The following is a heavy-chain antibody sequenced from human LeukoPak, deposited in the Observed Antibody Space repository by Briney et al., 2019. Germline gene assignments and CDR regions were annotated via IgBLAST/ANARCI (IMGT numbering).Heavy chain of an antibody. CDR2: ISSSSSYI. D-gene: IGHD6-13*01. CDR3: ARDYSSSWYYYYGMDV. Sequence: GGSLRLSCAASGFTFSSHWVHWVRQAPGKGLEWVSSISSSSSYIYYADSVKGRFTISRDNAKNSLYLQMNSLRAEDTAVYYCARDYSSSWYYYYGMDVWAKGPRSPSP. J-gene: IGHJ6*02. V-gene: IGHV3-21*01. CDR1: GFTFSSHW.